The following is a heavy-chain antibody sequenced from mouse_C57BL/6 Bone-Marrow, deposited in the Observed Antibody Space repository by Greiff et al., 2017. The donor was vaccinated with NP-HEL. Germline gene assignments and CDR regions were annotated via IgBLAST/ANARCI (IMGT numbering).Heavy chain of an antibody. CDR2: ISSGSSTI. CDR1: GFTFSDYG. Sequence: EVKLMESGGGLVKPGGSLKLSCAASGFTFSDYGMHWVRQAPEKGLEWVAYISSGSSTIYYADTVKGRFTIPRDNAKNTLFLQMTSLRSEDTAMYYCARSYYYGSSLDYWGQGTTLTVSS. J-gene: IGHJ2*01. CDR3: ARSYYYGSSLDY. V-gene: IGHV5-17*01. D-gene: IGHD1-1*01.